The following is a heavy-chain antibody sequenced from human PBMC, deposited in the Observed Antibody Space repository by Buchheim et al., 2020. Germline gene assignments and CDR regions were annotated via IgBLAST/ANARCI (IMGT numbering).Heavy chain of an antibody. CDR2: ISGSGCST. D-gene: IGHD6-19*01. J-gene: IGHJ4*02. Sequence: EVQLVESGGGLVQPGGSLRLSCAASGFTFSSYAMSWVRQAPGKGLEWVSAISGSGCSTYYADSVKGRFTISRDNSKNTLYLQMNSLRAEDTAVYYCAKVRQVGYSSGWYLGGVDYWGQGTL. V-gene: IGHV3-23*04. CDR1: GFTFSSYA. CDR3: AKVRQVGYSSGWYLGGVDY.